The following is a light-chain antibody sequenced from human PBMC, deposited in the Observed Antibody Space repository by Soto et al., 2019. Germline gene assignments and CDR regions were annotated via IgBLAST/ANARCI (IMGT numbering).Light chain of an antibody. Sequence: QAVVTQPASVSGSPGQSITISCTGTSSDVGSYNLVSWYQQRPGKAPQLIIYEGSKRPSGVSIRYSASKSGNTASLTISGLEAEDESDYYCCSYARGGTYVFGTGTKVTVL. CDR3: CSYARGGTYV. V-gene: IGLV2-23*01. CDR2: EGS. CDR1: SSDVGSYNL. J-gene: IGLJ1*01.